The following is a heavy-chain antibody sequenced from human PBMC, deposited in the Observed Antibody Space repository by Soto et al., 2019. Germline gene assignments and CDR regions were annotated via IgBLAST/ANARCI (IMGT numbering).Heavy chain of an antibody. CDR3: ARLVPFGYYGNWYFDF. Sequence: QVQLQESGPGLVKPSETLSLTCSVSRGSINTYYWNWIRQPPGKGLEWIGYISYSGSTDYNPSLKNRVPISVDTSKNHSYLKLDSVTAADTAVYFCARLVPFGYYGNWYFDFWGRGTLVTVSS. V-gene: IGHV4-59*08. CDR1: RGSINTYY. J-gene: IGHJ2*01. CDR2: ISYSGST. D-gene: IGHD4-17*01.